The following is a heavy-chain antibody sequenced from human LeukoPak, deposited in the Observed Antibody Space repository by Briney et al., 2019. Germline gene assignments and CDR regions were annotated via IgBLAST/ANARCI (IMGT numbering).Heavy chain of an antibody. Sequence: GGSLRLSCAASGFTFDDYAMHWVRQAPGKGLEWVSGISWNSGSIGYADSVKGRFTISRDNAKNSLYLQMNSLRAEDTALYYCAKDQAAVALYYFGYWGQGTLVTVSS. CDR3: AKDQAAVALYYFGY. CDR2: ISWNSGSI. D-gene: IGHD6-19*01. J-gene: IGHJ4*02. CDR1: GFTFDDYA. V-gene: IGHV3-9*01.